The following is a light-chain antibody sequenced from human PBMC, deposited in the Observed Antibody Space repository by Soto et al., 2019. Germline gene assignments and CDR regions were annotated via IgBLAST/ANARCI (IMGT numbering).Light chain of an antibody. J-gene: IGKJ1*01. Sequence: EIVMTQSPATLSVSPGERATLSCRTSQSVSGNLAWYQQKPGQAPRLLIYGASTRATGIPARFSDGGSGTEFTLTISSLQPEDFAVYYCQQYNTWPPAFGQGTKVELK. CDR1: QSVSGN. CDR3: QQYNTWPPA. CDR2: GAS. V-gene: IGKV3-15*01.